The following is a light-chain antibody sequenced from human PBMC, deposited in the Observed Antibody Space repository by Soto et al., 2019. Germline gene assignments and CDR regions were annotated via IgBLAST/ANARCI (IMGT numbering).Light chain of an antibody. V-gene: IGLV2-14*01. J-gene: IGLJ2*01. CDR1: SSDIGAYKY. Sequence: QSVLTQPASVSGSPGQSITISCTGTSSDIGAYKYVSWYQQYPGKAPKLIIYEVRNRPSGVSYRFSGSKSGNTASLTISGLQPEDEADYYCSAYGSPSIFGGGTMLTVL. CDR3: SAYGSPSI. CDR2: EVR.